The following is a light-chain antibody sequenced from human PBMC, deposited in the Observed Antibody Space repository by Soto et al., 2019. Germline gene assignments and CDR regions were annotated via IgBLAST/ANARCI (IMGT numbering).Light chain of an antibody. J-gene: IGLJ1*01. CDR3: QAYDSSLAGYV. CDR1: SSNIGAGYD. Sequence: QSVLTQPPSVSGAPGQRVTISCTGTSSNIGAGYDVHWYHQFPGTAPRLLISGNSNRPSGVPDRFSGSKSGTSASLAITGLQAEGEADYYCQAYDSSLAGYVFGTGTKLTVL. V-gene: IGLV1-40*01. CDR2: GNS.